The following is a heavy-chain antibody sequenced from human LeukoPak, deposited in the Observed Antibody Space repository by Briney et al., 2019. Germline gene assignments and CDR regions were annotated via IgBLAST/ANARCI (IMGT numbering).Heavy chain of an antibody. D-gene: IGHD5-18*01. J-gene: IGHJ4*02. Sequence: SETLSLTCTVSGGSISSSSAYWGWIRQPPGKGLEWIGSIYYGKNTYYNPSLKSRVTISADTSENQFSLTLGSVSATDTAVYYRVSPRGFSYGYFDYWGQGTLVTVSS. CDR2: IYYGKNT. CDR1: GGSISSSSAY. V-gene: IGHV4-39*01. CDR3: VSPRGFSYGYFDY.